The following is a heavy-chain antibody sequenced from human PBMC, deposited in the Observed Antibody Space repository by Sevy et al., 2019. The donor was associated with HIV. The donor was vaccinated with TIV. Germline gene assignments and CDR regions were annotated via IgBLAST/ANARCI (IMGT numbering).Heavy chain of an antibody. D-gene: IGHD6-13*01. Sequence: GGSLRLSCTASGFTFSGSAMHWVRQASGKGLEWVGRIRSKANIYVTAYAASVKGRFTISRDDSKNTSYLQMNSLKTEDTAVYYCTGDSSSSYYFDYLGQGTLVTVSS. CDR3: TGDSSSSYYFDY. V-gene: IGHV3-73*01. CDR1: GFTFSGSA. CDR2: IRSKANIYVT. J-gene: IGHJ4*02.